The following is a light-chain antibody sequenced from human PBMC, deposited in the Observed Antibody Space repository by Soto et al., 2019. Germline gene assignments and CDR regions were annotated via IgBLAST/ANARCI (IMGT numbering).Light chain of an antibody. J-gene: IGKJ2*01. CDR2: GAS. CDR1: QSVSSSS. V-gene: IGKV3-20*01. CDR3: LQYDNSPLYT. Sequence: EIVLTQSPGTLSLSPGERATLSCRASQSVSSSSLAWYQQKPGQAPRLLIYGASSRSTGISDRFSGSGSGTDFSLPISRLEPEDFAVYYCLQYDNSPLYTFGQGTKLEIK.